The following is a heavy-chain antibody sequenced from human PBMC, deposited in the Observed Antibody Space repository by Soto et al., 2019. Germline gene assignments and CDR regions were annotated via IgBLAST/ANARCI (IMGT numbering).Heavy chain of an antibody. D-gene: IGHD2-8*01. V-gene: IGHV3-49*03. CDR2: IRSKAYGGTT. CDR1: GVTFVDYA. Sequence: GGFLRLSCTASGVTFVDYAMSWFRQAPGKGLEWVGFIRSKAYGGTTEYAASVKGRFTISRDDSKSIAYLQMNSLKTEDTAVYYCTSMGFEDIVLMVYASVDYWGQGTLVTVSS. J-gene: IGHJ4*02. CDR3: TSMGFEDIVLMVYASVDY.